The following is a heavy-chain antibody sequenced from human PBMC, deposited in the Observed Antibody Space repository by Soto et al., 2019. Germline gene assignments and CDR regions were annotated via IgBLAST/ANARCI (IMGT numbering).Heavy chain of an antibody. CDR2: TSIYNGHT. J-gene: IGHJ4*02. CDR3: ARWDDYGASDQYHFDQ. Sequence: ASVKVSCKASACMFTASGISWVRQAPGQGLEWMGWTSIYNGHTEYSPKFLGRVVMTTDTSADTAYLELKSLRPDDAALYYCARWDDYGASDQYHFDQWGQGTLVTVSS. V-gene: IGHV1-18*01. CDR1: ACMFTASG. D-gene: IGHD4-17*01.